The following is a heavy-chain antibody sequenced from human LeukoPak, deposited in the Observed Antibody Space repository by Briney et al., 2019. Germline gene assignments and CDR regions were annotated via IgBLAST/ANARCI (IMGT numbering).Heavy chain of an antibody. Sequence: PGGSLRLSCAASGFTFSSYSMNWVRQAPGKGLEWVSSISSSSSYIYYADSVKGRFTISRDNAKNSLYLQMNSLRAEDTAVYYCARGGVDILTGLRYAFDIWGQGTMVTVSS. V-gene: IGHV3-21*01. J-gene: IGHJ3*02. D-gene: IGHD3-9*01. CDR3: ARGGVDILTGLRYAFDI. CDR2: ISSSSSYI. CDR1: GFTFSSYS.